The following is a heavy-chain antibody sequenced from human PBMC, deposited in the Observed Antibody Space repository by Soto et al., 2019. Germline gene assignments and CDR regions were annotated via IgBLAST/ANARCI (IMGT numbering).Heavy chain of an antibody. CDR3: ARASGSYYRYYYSVMDV. CDR2: INHSGST. CDR1: GGSFSGYY. D-gene: IGHD1-26*01. Sequence: SETLSLTCAVYGGSFSGYYWSWIRQPPGKGLEWIGEINHSGSTNYNPSLKSRVTISVDTSKNQFSLKLSSVTAADTAVYYCARASGSYYRYYYSVMDVWGKGTTVTVSS. J-gene: IGHJ6*04. V-gene: IGHV4-34*01.